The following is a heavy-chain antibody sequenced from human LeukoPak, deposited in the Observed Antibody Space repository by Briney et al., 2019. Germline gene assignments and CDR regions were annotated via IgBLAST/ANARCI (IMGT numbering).Heavy chain of an antibody. J-gene: IGHJ4*02. CDR1: GYSFTSYW. D-gene: IGHD5-24*01. V-gene: IGHV5-10-1*01. CDR3: ARLVEMASIPDY. CDR2: IDPSDSYT. Sequence: GESLKISCKGSGYSFTSYWISWVRQMPGKGLEWMGWIDPSDSYTNYSPSFQGHVTISADKSISTAYLQWSSLKASDTAMYYCARLVEMASIPDYWGQGTLVTVSS.